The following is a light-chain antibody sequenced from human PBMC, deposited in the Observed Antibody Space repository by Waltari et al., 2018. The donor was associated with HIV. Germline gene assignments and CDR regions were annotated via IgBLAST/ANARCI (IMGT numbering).Light chain of an antibody. Sequence: QSVLTQPPSASGTPGQRVTISCSGSSSNIGSKYVYWYQQLPGTAPKLLIYRNDQRPSAVPDRFSGSKSGTSASLAISGLRSEDEADYYCAAWDDSLLFGGGTKLTVL. CDR1: SSNIGSKY. CDR3: AAWDDSLL. J-gene: IGLJ2*01. V-gene: IGLV1-47*01. CDR2: RND.